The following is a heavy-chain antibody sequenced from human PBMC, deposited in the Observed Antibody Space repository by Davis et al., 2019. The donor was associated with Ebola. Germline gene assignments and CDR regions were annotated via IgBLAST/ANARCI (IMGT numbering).Heavy chain of an antibody. CDR3: ARHVGDSIFVLVPAASLSLSLDY. D-gene: IGHD2-2*01. V-gene: IGHV5-51*01. CDR2: IYPGDSDT. J-gene: IGHJ4*02. Sequence: GESLKISCQGSGYSFTSYWIGWVRQMPGKGLAWMGIIYPGDSDTRYSPSFQGQVTISADKSISTAYLQWSSLKASDTAMYYCARHVGDSIFVLVPAASLSLSLDYWGQGTLVTVSS. CDR1: GYSFTSYW.